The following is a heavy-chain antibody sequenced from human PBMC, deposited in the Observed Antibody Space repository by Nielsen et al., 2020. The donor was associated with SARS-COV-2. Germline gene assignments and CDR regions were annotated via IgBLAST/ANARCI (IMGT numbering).Heavy chain of an antibody. V-gene: IGHV4-59*06. D-gene: IGHD4/OR15-4a*01. CDR1: GGSISSYY. J-gene: IGHJ6*02. CDR2: IYYSGST. Sequence: SETLSLTCTVSGGSISSYYWSWIRQPAGKGLEWIGYIYYSGSTYYNPSLKSRVTISVDTSKNQFSLKLSSVTAADTAVYYCARDRTMAPPGYYGMDVWGQGTTVTVSS. CDR3: ARDRTMAPPGYYGMDV.